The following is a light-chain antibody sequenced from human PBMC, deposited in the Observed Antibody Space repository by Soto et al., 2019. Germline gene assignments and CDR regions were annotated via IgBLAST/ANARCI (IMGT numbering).Light chain of an antibody. CDR1: SSDVGSYNL. CDR2: EVS. Sequence: QSALTQPASVSGSPGQSITISCTGTSSDVGSYNLVSWYQQHPGKGPKLMIYEVSTRPSGVSTRFSGSKSGNTASLTISGLQAEDEADYYCCSYAGSSSHVLFGGGTKLTVL. V-gene: IGLV2-23*02. J-gene: IGLJ2*01. CDR3: CSYAGSSSHVL.